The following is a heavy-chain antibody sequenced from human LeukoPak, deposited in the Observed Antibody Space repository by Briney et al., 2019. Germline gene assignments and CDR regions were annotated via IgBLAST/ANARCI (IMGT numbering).Heavy chain of an antibody. CDR2: INRDGSGT. CDR3: ARDHPVGGY. J-gene: IGHJ4*02. V-gene: IGHV3-74*01. CDR1: GFTFSSYW. D-gene: IGHD3-16*01. Sequence: GGSLRLSCAASGFTFSSYWMHWVRQAPGKGLVWVSRINRDGSGTSYADSVKGRFTLSRDSAKNTLYLQMNSLRAEDTAVYYCARDHPVGGYWGQGTLATVSS.